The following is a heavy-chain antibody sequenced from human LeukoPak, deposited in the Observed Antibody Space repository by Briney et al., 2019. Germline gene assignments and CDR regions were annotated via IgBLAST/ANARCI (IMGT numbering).Heavy chain of an antibody. CDR1: GDSINTNSYY. J-gene: IGHJ4*02. V-gene: IGHV4-39*01. CDR2: IHYSGST. D-gene: IGHD3-22*01. CDR3: ARRDYYDTVDY. Sequence: SETLSLTCTVSGDSINTNSYYWAWIRQPPGKGLEWIGTIHYSGSTYWNPSLKSRVTISVDTSKNQFSLKLSSVTAADTAVYYCARRDYYDTVDYWGQGTLVTVSS.